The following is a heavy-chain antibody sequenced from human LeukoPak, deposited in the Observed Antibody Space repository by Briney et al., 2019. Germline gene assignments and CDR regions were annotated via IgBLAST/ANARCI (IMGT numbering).Heavy chain of an antibody. CDR1: GGTFSSYA. CDR3: ARDSSSRFDY. J-gene: IGHJ4*02. D-gene: IGHD6-13*01. CDR2: ISAYNGNT. V-gene: IGHV1-18*01. Sequence: ASVKVSCKASGGTFSSYAISWVRQAPGQGLEWMGWISAYNGNTNYAQKLQGRVTMTTDTSTSTAYMELRSLRSDDTAVYYCARDSSSRFDYWGQGTLVTVSS.